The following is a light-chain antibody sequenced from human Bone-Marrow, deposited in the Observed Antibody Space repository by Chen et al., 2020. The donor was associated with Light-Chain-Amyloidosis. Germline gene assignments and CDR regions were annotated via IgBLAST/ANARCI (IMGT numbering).Light chain of an antibody. Sequence: SYVLTQPSSVSVAPAQRATIACGGNNIGSTSVHWYQQTPGQAPLLVVYDDSDRPSGIPERLSGSNSGNTATLTISRVEAGDEDDYYCQVWDRSSDRPVFGGGTKLTVL. V-gene: IGLV3-21*02. CDR2: DDS. CDR1: NIGSTS. CDR3: QVWDRSSDRPV. J-gene: IGLJ3*02.